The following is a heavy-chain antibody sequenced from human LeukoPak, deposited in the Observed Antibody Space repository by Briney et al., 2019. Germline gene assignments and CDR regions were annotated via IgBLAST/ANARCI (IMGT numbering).Heavy chain of an antibody. CDR2: IYYSGST. J-gene: IGHJ3*02. D-gene: IGHD4-23*01. CDR3: ARGAPVVTPVAFDI. V-gene: IGHV4-59*01. CDR1: GGSISNYY. Sequence: SETLSLTCTVSGGSISNYYWSWIRQPPGKGLEWIGYIYYSGSTNYNPSLKSRVTISVDTSKNQFSLKLSSVTAADTAVYYCARGAPVVTPVAFDIWGQGTMVTVSS.